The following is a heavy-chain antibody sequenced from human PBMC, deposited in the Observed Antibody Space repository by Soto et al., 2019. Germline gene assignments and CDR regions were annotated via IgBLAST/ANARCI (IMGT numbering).Heavy chain of an antibody. CDR3: ASDVSLWGYQYYFDE. CDR1: GYTFTGYY. CDR2: INPNSGGT. V-gene: IGHV1-2*02. D-gene: IGHD5-18*01. J-gene: IGHJ4*02. Sequence: ASVKGSCKASGYTFTGYYMHWVRQAPGQGLEWMGWINPNSGGTNYAQKFQGRVTMTRDTSISTAYMELSRLRSDDTAVYYCASDVSLWGYQYYFDECDQTTVVTV.